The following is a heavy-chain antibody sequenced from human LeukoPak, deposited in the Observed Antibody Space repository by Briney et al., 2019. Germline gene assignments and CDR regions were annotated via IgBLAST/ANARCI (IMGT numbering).Heavy chain of an antibody. V-gene: IGHV3-74*01. J-gene: IGHJ4*01. Sequence: PGGSLRLSCAASGFTFSSYWMHWVRQAPGKGLVWVSRINSDGSSTSYADSVKGRFTISRDNSKNTLYLQMNSLRAEDTAVYYCARGGYYDSSGMRDYWGQEPWSPSPQ. D-gene: IGHD3-22*01. CDR2: INSDGSST. CDR3: ARGGYYDSSGMRDY. CDR1: GFTFSSYW.